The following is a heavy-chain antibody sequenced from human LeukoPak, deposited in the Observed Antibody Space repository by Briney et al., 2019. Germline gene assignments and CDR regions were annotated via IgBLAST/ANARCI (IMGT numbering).Heavy chain of an antibody. D-gene: IGHD2-2*01. CDR2: ISYDGSNK. Sequence: PGGSLRLPCAASGFTFSSYAMHWVRQAPGKGLEWVAVISYDGSNKYYADSVKGRFTISRDNSKNTLYLQMNSLRAEDTAVYYCARDGGAVVVPAAPFDYWGQGTLVTVSS. CDR3: ARDGGAVVVPAAPFDY. J-gene: IGHJ4*02. CDR1: GFTFSSYA. V-gene: IGHV3-30*04.